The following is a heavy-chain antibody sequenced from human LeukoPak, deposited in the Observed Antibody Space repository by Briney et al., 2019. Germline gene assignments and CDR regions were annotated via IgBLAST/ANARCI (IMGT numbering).Heavy chain of an antibody. CDR2: ISGNGDDT. Sequence: GGSLRLSCAASGFTFSSYAMTWVRQAPGKGLECVSAISGNGDDTYYADSVKGRFTISRDNSKITVYLQMNSLRAEDTAVYYCARDQEGFDYWGQGTLVTVSS. J-gene: IGHJ4*02. V-gene: IGHV3-23*01. CDR1: GFTFSSYA. CDR3: ARDQEGFDY.